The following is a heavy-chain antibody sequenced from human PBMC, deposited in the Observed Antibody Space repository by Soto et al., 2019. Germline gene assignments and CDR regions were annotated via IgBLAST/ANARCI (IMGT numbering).Heavy chain of an antibody. CDR1: GFSFEDYT. Sequence: GGSLRLSCAASGFSFEDYTMHWVRHTPGKGPEWISLISWDGGRTLYSDSVKGRFIISRDNSKNSLYLQMNSLTTEDTALYFCARDIYDVFTGQKLYCDHLAQGTPVTVSS. CDR3: ARDIYDVFTGQKLYCDH. V-gene: IGHV3-43*01. J-gene: IGHJ4*02. D-gene: IGHD3-9*01. CDR2: ISWDGGRT.